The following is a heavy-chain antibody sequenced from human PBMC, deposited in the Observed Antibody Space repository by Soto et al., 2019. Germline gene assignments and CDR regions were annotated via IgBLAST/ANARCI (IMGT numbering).Heavy chain of an antibody. CDR1: GFNFSSYA. Sequence: GGSLILSCAASGFNFSSYALNWVRQAPGKGLEWVSRINSDGSSTSYADSVKGRFTISRDNAANSLYLQMNSLRVEDTAVYHCVREVRGLESTYNWFDPWGQRTLVTV. CDR3: VREVRGLESTYNWFDP. J-gene: IGHJ5*01. CDR2: INSDGSST. V-gene: IGHV3-74*01. D-gene: IGHD1-1*01.